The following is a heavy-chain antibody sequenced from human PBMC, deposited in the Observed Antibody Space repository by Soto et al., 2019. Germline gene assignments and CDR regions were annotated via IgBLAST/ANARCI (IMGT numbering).Heavy chain of an antibody. J-gene: IGHJ6*02. Sequence: EVQLLESGGGLVQPGGSLRLSCAASGFTFSSYAMSWVRQAPGKGLEWVSAISGSGGSTYYADSVKGRFTISRDNSKNTLYLQMNSLRAEDTAVYYCARDHYDSNYDDYYYGMDVWGQGTTVTVSS. CDR2: ISGSGGST. D-gene: IGHD4-4*01. CDR3: ARDHYDSNYDDYYYGMDV. V-gene: IGHV3-23*01. CDR1: GFTFSSYA.